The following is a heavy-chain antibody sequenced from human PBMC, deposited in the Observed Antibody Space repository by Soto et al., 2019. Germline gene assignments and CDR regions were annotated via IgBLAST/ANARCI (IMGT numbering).Heavy chain of an antibody. Sequence: QLQLQESGPGLVKPSETLSLTCTVSGDSISRSSYYWGWIRQPPGKGLEWIGSIDYGGGTYYKPSLKSRVTISVDTSSNQISLTLSSVTAADTALYYCVRLESPAPGALDYWGQGTLVTVSS. D-gene: IGHD2-8*02. V-gene: IGHV4-39*01. CDR3: VRLESPAPGALDY. CDR1: GDSISRSSYY. CDR2: IDYGGGT. J-gene: IGHJ4*02.